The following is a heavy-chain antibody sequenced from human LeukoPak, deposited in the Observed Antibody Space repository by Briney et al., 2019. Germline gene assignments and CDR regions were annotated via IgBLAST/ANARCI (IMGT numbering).Heavy chain of an antibody. V-gene: IGHV6-1*01. D-gene: IGHD3-3*01. CDR1: GDSVSSNSVT. Sequence: SQTLSLTCAISGDSVSSNSVTWNWIRQSPSRGLEWLGRTYYRSTWYNDYAVSVRGRITVNPDTSKNQFSLKLSSVTAADTAVYYCARDRDDFWSGYSAFPYYYYGMDVWGQGTTVTVSS. CDR2: TYYRSTWYN. J-gene: IGHJ6*02. CDR3: ARDRDDFWSGYSAFPYYYYGMDV.